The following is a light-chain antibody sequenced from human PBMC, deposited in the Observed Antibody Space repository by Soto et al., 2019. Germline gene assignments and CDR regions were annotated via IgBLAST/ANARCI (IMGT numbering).Light chain of an antibody. J-gene: IGKJ2*01. Sequence: EIVMTQSPATLSVSPGERATLSCRASQSVSSNLAWYRQKPGQAPRLLIYGASTRATNIPARFSGSGSGTEFTLTISSLQSEDFAVYYCQQYNNWPPYQLGQGTKLDIK. CDR2: GAS. V-gene: IGKV3-15*01. CDR3: QQYNNWPPYQ. CDR1: QSVSSN.